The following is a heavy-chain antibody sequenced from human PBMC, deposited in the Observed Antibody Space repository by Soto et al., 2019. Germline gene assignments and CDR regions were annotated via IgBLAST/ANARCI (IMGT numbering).Heavy chain of an antibody. CDR3: ARTEYYYDSSGYFDY. CDR2: IYYSGST. J-gene: IGHJ4*02. Sequence: SETLSLTCTVSGGSISSGCYYWSWIRQHPGKGLEWIGYIYYSGSTYYNPSLKSRVTISVDTSKNQFSLKLSSVTAADTAVYYCARTEYYYDSSGYFDYWGQGTLVTSPQ. D-gene: IGHD3-22*01. CDR1: GGSISSGCYY. V-gene: IGHV4-31*03.